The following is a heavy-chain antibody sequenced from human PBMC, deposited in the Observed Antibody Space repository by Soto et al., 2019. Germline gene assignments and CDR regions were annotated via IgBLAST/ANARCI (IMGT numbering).Heavy chain of an antibody. CDR2: ISYDGSNK. CDR1: GFTFSSYA. CDR3: ATRTSRIGYYGMDV. D-gene: IGHD2-15*01. V-gene: IGHV3-30-3*01. Sequence: QVQLVESGGGVVQPGRSLRLSCAASGFTFSSYAMHWVRQAPGKGLEWVAVISYDGSNKYYADSVKGRFTISRDNSKTTLYPQKNSLSAEHRAVYYCATRTSRIGYYGMDVWGQGTTVTVSS. J-gene: IGHJ6*02.